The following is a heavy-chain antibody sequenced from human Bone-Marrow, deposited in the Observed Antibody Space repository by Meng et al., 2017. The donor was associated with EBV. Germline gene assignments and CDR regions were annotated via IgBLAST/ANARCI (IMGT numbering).Heavy chain of an antibody. CDR2: INPSGGST. CDR3: ARDNLWFRELLGDAFDI. V-gene: IGHV1-46*01. CDR1: GYTFTSYY. Sequence: QVQLGQSGAGVDKPGASVKVSCNASGYTFTSYYMHWVRQAPGQGLEWMGIINPSGGSTSYAQKFQGRVTMTRDTSTSTVYMELSSLRSEDTAVYYCARDNLWFRELLGDAFDIWGQGTMVTVSS. D-gene: IGHD3-10*01. J-gene: IGHJ3*02.